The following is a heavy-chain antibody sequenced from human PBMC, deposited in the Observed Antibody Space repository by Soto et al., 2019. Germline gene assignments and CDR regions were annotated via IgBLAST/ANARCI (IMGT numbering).Heavy chain of an antibody. CDR1: GFSLSTSGMR. V-gene: IGHV2-70*04. CDR3: ARISGITGTIDY. D-gene: IGHD1-20*01. CDR2: IDWDDDK. Sequence: GSGPTLVNPTQTLTLTCTFSGFSLSTSGMRVSWIRQPPGKALEWLARIDWDDDKFYSTSLKTRLTISKDTSKNQVVLTMTNMDPVDTATYYCARISGITGTIDYWGQGTLVTAPQ. J-gene: IGHJ4*02.